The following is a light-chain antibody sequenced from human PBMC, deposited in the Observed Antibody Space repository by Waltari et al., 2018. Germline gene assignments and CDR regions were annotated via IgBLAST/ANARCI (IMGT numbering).Light chain of an antibody. CDR1: QSLQHRNGYNY. Sequence: DILMTQSPVSLSVTPGEPASISCTSSQSLQHRNGYNYLDWYLQKPGLSPQLLIYFASYLASGVPDRFSGSGSVTDFTLRISRVEAEDVGVYYCMQSLQNSVTFGQGTRLEIK. V-gene: IGKV2-28*01. CDR2: FAS. J-gene: IGKJ5*01. CDR3: MQSLQNSVT.